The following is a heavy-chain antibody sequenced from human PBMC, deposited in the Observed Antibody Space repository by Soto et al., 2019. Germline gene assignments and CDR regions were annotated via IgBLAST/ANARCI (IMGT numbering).Heavy chain of an antibody. J-gene: IGHJ6*03. CDR1: GFTFDQYT. CDR3: ANEIITFGDFNYDDMDV. CDR2: ITWHSGTI. D-gene: IGHD3-16*01. V-gene: IGHV3-9*01. Sequence: EVQLVESGGGLVQPGRSLRLACAASGFTFDQYTIHWVRQAPGKGLDWVSSITWHSGTIGYADSVKGRFSISRDNAKNSVYLQMNSLRGEDAALNYGANEIITFGDFNYDDMDVWGNGTMVTVSS.